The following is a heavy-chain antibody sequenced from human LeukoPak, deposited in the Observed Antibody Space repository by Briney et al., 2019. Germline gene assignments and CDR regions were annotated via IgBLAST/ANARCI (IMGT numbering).Heavy chain of an antibody. J-gene: IGHJ3*02. V-gene: IGHV3-23*01. CDR1: GFTVSSIY. D-gene: IGHD3-22*01. CDR3: ANDGAYYDSNTDAFDI. CDR2: ISGSGGST. Sequence: PGGSLRLSCAASGFTVSSIYMSWVRQAPGKGLEWVSAISGSGGSTYYADSVKGRFTVSRDNSKNTLYLQMNSLRAEDTAVYYCANDGAYYDSNTDAFDIWGQGTMVTVSS.